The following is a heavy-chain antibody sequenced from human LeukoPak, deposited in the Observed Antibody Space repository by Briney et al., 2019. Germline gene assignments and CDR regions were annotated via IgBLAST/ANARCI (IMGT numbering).Heavy chain of an antibody. V-gene: IGHV3-23*01. J-gene: IGHJ4*02. Sequence: TGGSLRLSCAASGFTFSSYAMSWVRQAPGKGLEWVSAISGSGGSTYYADSVKGRFTISRDNSKNTLYLQMNSLRAEDTAVYYCARAKNLVPLLDYWGQGTLVTVSS. CDR3: ARAKNLVPLLDY. CDR2: ISGSGGST. CDR1: GFTFSSYA. D-gene: IGHD2-15*01.